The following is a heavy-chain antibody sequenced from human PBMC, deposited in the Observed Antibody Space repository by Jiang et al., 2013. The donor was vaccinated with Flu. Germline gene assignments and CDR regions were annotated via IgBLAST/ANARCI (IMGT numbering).Heavy chain of an antibody. J-gene: IGHJ3*02. CDR2: IHHSGST. V-gene: IGHV4-34*01. CDR1: GGSLNNYY. Sequence: GSGLVKPSETLSLTCAAYGGSLNNYYWNWVRQPPGKGLEWIGEIHHSGSTNYNPSLKSRVTISLDASKNQFSLNLISVTAADTAVYYCARGRRPLAAVTARSPRFDIWGQGTMVTVSS. D-gene: IGHD2-21*02. CDR3: ARGRRPLAAVTARSPRFDI.